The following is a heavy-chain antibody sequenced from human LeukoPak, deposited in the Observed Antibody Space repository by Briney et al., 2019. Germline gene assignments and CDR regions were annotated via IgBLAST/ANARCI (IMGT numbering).Heavy chain of an antibody. V-gene: IGHV3-13*01. CDR1: GFTFSSYD. CDR2: IGIAGDT. J-gene: IGHJ2*01. D-gene: IGHD5-18*01. Sequence: GGSLRLSCAASGFTFSSYDMHWVRQATGKGLEWVSGIGIAGDTYYRGSVKGRFTISRENAKNSLYLQMSSLRAEDTALYYCARDPRGYSYGYWYFDLWGRGTLVTVSS. CDR3: ARDPRGYSYGYWYFDL.